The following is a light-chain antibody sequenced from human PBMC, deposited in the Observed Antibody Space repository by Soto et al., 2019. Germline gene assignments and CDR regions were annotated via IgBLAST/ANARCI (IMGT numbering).Light chain of an antibody. CDR2: DVS. Sequence: QSALTQPASVSGSPGQSITISCTGTSSDVGGYNYVSWYQQHPGKAPKLMIYDVSNRPSRVSNRFSGSKSGNTASLTISGLQAEDEADYYCTSYTSSSTLVVFGGGTKLTVL. CDR3: TSYTSSSTLVV. CDR1: SSDVGGYNY. V-gene: IGLV2-14*01. J-gene: IGLJ2*01.